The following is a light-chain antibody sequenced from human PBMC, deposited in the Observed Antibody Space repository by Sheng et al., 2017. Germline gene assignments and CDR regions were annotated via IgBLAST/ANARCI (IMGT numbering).Light chain of an antibody. CDR3: QQRSHWPRT. CDR2: GAS. CDR1: QSVSTY. Sequence: EIVLTQSPATLSLSPGERATLSCRASQSVSTYLAWYQQKPGQAPRLLIYGASSRATGIPARFSGSGSGTDFTLTISSLEPEDFAVYYCQQRSHWPRTFGQGTKVEIK. J-gene: IGKJ1*01. V-gene: IGKV3-11*01.